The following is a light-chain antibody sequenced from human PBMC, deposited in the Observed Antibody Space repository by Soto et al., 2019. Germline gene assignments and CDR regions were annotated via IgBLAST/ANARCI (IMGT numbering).Light chain of an antibody. Sequence: QSALTQPPSASGSPGQSVTISCTGTSSDVGGYNYVSWSQQHPGKAPKLMIYEVSKRASGVPDRFSGSKSGNTASLTVSGLQAEDEADYYGNSYAGSINYVFGTGTKLTVL. V-gene: IGLV2-8*01. J-gene: IGLJ1*01. CDR3: NSYAGSINYV. CDR2: EVS. CDR1: SSDVGGYNY.